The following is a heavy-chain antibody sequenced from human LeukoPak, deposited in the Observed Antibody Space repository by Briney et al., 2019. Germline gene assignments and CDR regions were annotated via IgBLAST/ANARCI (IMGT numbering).Heavy chain of an antibody. V-gene: IGHV3-30*04. CDR2: ISYGGSNK. CDR1: GFTFSSYA. CDR3: ASGYDILTGYIY. Sequence: GGSLRLSCAASGFTFSSYAMHWVRQAPGKGLEWVAVISYGGSNKYYADSVKGRFTISRDNSKNTLYLQMNSLRAEDTAVYYCASGYDILTGYIYWGQGTLVTVSS. J-gene: IGHJ4*02. D-gene: IGHD3-9*01.